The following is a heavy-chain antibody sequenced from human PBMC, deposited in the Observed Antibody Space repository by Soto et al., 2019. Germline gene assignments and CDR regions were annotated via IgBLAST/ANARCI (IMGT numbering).Heavy chain of an antibody. Sequence: QVQLQQSGPGLVKPSETLSLTCAISGDSVSSNDAAWNWIRQSPSRGLEWLGRTYYRSKWLSDYAVSVKSRITLNPDTSKNQFSLQLSSVTPEDTAVYYCAREGVVCSYWANAFNVWGQGTMVTVSS. D-gene: IGHD1-26*01. CDR1: GDSVSSNDAA. V-gene: IGHV6-1*01. CDR2: TYYRSKWLS. CDR3: AREGVVCSYWANAFNV. J-gene: IGHJ3*01.